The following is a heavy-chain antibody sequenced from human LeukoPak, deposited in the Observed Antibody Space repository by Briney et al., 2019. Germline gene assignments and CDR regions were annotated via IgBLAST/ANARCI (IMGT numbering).Heavy chain of an antibody. J-gene: IGHJ4*02. D-gene: IGHD4-23*01. CDR2: ISSSSSYI. CDR3: ARIFEAPRGGNTSYLDY. Sequence: GGSLRLSCAASGFTFSSYSMNWVRQAPGKGLEWVSSISSSSSYIYYADSVKGRFTISRDNAKNSLYLQMNSLRAEDTAVYYCARIFEAPRGGNTSYLDYWGQGTLVTVSS. V-gene: IGHV3-21*01. CDR1: GFTFSSYS.